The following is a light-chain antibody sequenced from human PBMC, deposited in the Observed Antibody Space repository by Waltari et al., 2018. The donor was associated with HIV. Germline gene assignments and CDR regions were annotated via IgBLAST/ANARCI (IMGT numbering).Light chain of an antibody. Sequence: QSALTQPPSASGSLGQSVTISCTGSSSDIGAYDFVSWFQQPPHSAPKLLLYDVTRRPSTVSAGFSGSRSGNTAFLTVAGLQPDDEATYFCSSYGDSLRVLFGGGTNVTVL. CDR2: DVT. CDR3: SSYGDSLRVL. CDR1: SSDIGAYDF. J-gene: IGLJ3*02. V-gene: IGLV2-8*01.